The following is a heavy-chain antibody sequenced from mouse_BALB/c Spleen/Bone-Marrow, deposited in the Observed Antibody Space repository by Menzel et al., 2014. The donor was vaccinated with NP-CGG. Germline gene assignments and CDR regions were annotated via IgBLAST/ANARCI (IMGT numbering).Heavy chain of an antibody. J-gene: IGHJ2*01. D-gene: IGHD1-1*01. CDR2: IRNKANGYTT. CDR1: GFTFTDYY. CDR3: ARDAGYFYGSSFDY. Sequence: EVQGVESGGGLVQPGGSLRLSCATSGFTFTDYYMSWVRQPPGKALEWLGFIRNKANGYTTEYSAPVKGRFTISRDNSQSILYLQMNTLRAEDSATYYCARDAGYFYGSSFDYWGQGTTLTVSS. V-gene: IGHV7-3*02.